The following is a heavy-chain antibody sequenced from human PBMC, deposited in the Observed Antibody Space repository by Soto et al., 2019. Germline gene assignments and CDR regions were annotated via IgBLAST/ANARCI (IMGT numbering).Heavy chain of an antibody. CDR1: GDAIYIGGYY. D-gene: IGHD2-2*01. V-gene: IGHV4-31*03. J-gene: IGHJ5*02. CDR3: ARDGSSTASWIDP. CDR2: IYHTGKT. Sequence: SETLSLTCTVSGDAIYIGGYYWTWIRQHPGKGLEWIGYIYHTGKTYYNPSLESRATMSVDVSKNQFPLKWDSVTAADTAVYYCARDGSSTASWIDPWGQGTRVTVAS.